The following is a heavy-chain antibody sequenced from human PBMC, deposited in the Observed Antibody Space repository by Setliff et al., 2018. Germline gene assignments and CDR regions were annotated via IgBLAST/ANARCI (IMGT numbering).Heavy chain of an antibody. Sequence: PSETLSLTCAVYGGSFSGYYWSWIRQPPGKGLEWIGEINHSGSTNYNPSLKSRVTISVDTSKNQFSLKLSSVTAADTAVYYCARPNYYDSSGYYSYYFDYWGQGTLVTVSS. CDR3: ARPNYYDSSGYYSYYFDY. J-gene: IGHJ4*02. CDR2: INHSGST. D-gene: IGHD3-22*01. V-gene: IGHV4-34*01. CDR1: GGSFSGYY.